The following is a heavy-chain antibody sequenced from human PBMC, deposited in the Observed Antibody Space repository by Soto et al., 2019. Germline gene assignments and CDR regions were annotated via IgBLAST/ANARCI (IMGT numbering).Heavy chain of an antibody. D-gene: IGHD5-12*01. CDR3: AKDLGLIVATTDY. CDR1: GFTFSSYA. V-gene: IGHV3-23*01. J-gene: IGHJ4*02. Sequence: GESLKISCAASGFTFSSYAMSWVRQAPGKGLEWVSAISGSGGSTYYADSVKGRFTISRDNSKNTLYLQMNSLRAEDTAVYYCAKDLGLIVATTDYWGQGTLVTVSS. CDR2: ISGSGGST.